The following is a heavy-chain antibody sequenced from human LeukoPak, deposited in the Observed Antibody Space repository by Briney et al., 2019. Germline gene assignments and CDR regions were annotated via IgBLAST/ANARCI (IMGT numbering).Heavy chain of an antibody. CDR3: VRGQLVDY. J-gene: IGHJ4*02. V-gene: IGHV4-34*01. CDR1: GGSFTDYY. CDR2: INHRGST. Sequence: SETLSLTCAVYGGSFTDYYWSWIRQPPGKGLEWIGEINHRGSTNYNPSLKSRVTISVDTSKYQFSLRLSSVTAADTAVYYCVRGQLVDYWGQGTLVTVSS. D-gene: IGHD6-6*01.